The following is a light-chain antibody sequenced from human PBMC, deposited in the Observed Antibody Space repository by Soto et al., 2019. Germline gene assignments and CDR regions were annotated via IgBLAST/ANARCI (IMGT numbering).Light chain of an antibody. J-gene: IGKJ1*01. Sequence: EIVLTQSPGTLSLSPGERATLSCRASQTIPSNYLAWYQQKPGQAPRLLIYGASSRATGIPDRFSARGSGTDFTLTISRLEPEDFAVYYCQQYGISRTFGQGTKVEIK. CDR1: QTIPSNY. CDR2: GAS. CDR3: QQYGISRT. V-gene: IGKV3-20*01.